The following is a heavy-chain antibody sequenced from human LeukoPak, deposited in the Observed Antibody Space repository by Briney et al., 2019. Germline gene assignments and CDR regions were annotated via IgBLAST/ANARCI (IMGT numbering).Heavy chain of an antibody. CDR2: IHYSGSA. CDR3: ARVRDRFGETDY. V-gene: IGHV4-59*01. Sequence: SETLSLTCTVSGGSISSNYWGWIRLPPGKGLEWIGYIHYSGSANYSPSLKSRVTISVDTSKNQLSLKLNSVTAADTAVYYCARVRDRFGETDYWGQGALVTVSS. J-gene: IGHJ4*02. CDR1: GGSISSNY. D-gene: IGHD3-10*01.